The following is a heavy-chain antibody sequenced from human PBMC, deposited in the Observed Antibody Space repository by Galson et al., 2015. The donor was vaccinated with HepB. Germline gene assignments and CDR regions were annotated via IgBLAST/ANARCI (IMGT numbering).Heavy chain of an antibody. J-gene: IGHJ6*02. V-gene: IGHV2-70*01. CDR2: IDWDDDK. CDR1: GFSLSTSGLC. Sequence: PALVNPTQTLTLTCTFSGFSLSTSGLCVSWIRQPPGKALEWLALIDWDDDKYYSTSLKTRLTISKDTSKNQVVLTMTNMDPVDTATYYCARIRSASHYYYYYGMDVWGQGTTVTVSS. CDR3: ARIRSASHYYYYYGMDV.